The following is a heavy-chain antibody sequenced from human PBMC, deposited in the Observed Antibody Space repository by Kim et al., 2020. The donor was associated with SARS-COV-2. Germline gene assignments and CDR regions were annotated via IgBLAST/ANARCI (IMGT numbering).Heavy chain of an antibody. J-gene: IGHJ4*02. CDR3: ARDQGGPRQHYDFWSGYYEDYFDY. D-gene: IGHD3-3*01. CDR2: ISYDGSNK. Sequence: GGSLRLSCAASGFTFSSYAMHWVRQAPGKGLEWVAVISYDGSNKYYADSVKGRFTISRDNSKNTLYLQMNSLRAEDTAVYYCARDQGGPRQHYDFWSGYYEDYFDYWGQGTLVTVSS. CDR1: GFTFSSYA. V-gene: IGHV3-30*04.